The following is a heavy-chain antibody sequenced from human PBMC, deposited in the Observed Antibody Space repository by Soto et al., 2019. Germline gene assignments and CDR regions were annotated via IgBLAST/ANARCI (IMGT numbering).Heavy chain of an antibody. CDR3: XXXXGIQXXSGGLDP. D-gene: IGHD3-10*01. CDR2: IWYDGTNK. J-gene: IGHJ5*02. V-gene: IGHV3-33*01. Sequence: QVQLVESGGGVVQPGRSLRLSCAASGFTFSSYGMHWVRQAPGKGLEWVAVIWYDGTNKYYADSVKGRFTISRDNSKNXLXXXMXGXXXXXXXVXYCXXXXGIQXXSGGLDPWGQGTLVTVSS. CDR1: GFTFSSYG.